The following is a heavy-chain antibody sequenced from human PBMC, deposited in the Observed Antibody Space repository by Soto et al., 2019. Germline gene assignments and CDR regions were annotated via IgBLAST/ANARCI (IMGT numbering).Heavy chain of an antibody. CDR3: ARDRGGSGL. D-gene: IGHD3-10*01. CDR1: GYTFTSDD. J-gene: IGHJ4*02. CDR2: MNPNSGNA. Sequence: EASVKVSCEASGYTFTSDDINWVRQATGQGLEWMGWMNPNSGNAGYAQKFQGRVTITTNESTSTAYMELSSLRSEDTAVYYCARDRGGSGLWGQGTLVTVSS. V-gene: IGHV1-8*03.